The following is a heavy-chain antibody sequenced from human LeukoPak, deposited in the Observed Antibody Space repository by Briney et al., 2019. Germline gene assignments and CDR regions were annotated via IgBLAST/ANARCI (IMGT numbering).Heavy chain of an antibody. CDR2: INHSGST. D-gene: IGHD6-19*01. V-gene: IGHV4-34*01. Sequence: PSETLSLTCAVYGGSFSDYHWTWIRQPPGKGLEWIGEINHSGSTNYNPSLRSRVTISDDTSKNQFSLKLTSVTAADTAVYYCARGKWLGSYYPMDVWRKGTTVTVSS. CDR3: ARGKWLGSYYPMDV. J-gene: IGHJ6*03. CDR1: GGSFSDYH.